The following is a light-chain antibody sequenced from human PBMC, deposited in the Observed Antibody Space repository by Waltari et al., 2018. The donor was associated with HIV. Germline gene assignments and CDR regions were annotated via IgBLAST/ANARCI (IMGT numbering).Light chain of an antibody. J-gene: IGLJ3*02. Sequence: HSTLPQPPSVSGAPGQRITISRAGTMSNPGAGLSVPWYQQFPESAPKLPIFHNHNRPSGVPDRFSGSKSGPSASLAITGLQTEDEADYYCQSYDASLSGLWVFGGGTRLTVL. CDR2: HNH. V-gene: IGLV1-40*01. CDR1: MSNPGAGLS. CDR3: QSYDASLSGLWV.